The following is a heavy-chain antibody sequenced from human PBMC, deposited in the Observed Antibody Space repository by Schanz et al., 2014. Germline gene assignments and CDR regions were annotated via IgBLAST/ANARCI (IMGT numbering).Heavy chain of an antibody. V-gene: IGHV3-30*18. CDR3: AKELNRRCGQTNFYYYYGMDV. CDR2: IYYNGTNK. CDR1: GFNFSNYD. J-gene: IGHJ6*02. Sequence: QVQLVESGGGVVQPGRSLRLSCAASGFNFSNYDIHWVRQAPGKGLEWVALIYYNGTNKYYADSVKGRFTISRDNSQNTRYLQMNTLRTEATALNYGAKELNRRCGQTNFYYYYGMDVWGQGTTXTVSS.